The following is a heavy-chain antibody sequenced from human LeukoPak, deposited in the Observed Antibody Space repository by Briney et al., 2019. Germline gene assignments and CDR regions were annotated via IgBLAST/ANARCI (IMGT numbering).Heavy chain of an antibody. V-gene: IGHV3-21*01. D-gene: IGHD2-2*02. CDR1: GFTFSSYS. CDR2: ISSSSSYV. J-gene: IGHJ4*02. Sequence: PGGSLRLSCAASGFTFSSYSMNWVRQAPGKGLEWVSSISSSSSYVYYADSVKGRFTISRDNAKNSLYLQMNSLRAEDTAVYYCARDFKGYCSSTSCYTGPDYWGQGTLVTVSS. CDR3: ARDFKGYCSSTSCYTGPDY.